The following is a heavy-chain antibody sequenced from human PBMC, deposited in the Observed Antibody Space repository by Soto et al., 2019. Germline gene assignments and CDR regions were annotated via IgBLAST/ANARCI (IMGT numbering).Heavy chain of an antibody. V-gene: IGHV1-18*01. CDR3: ARAPYDYGDFEYYFDY. J-gene: IGHJ4*02. Sequence: ASVKVSCKASGYTFTSYGISWVRQAPGQGLEWMGWISAYNGNTNYAQKLQGRVTMTTDTSTSTAYMELRSLRSDDTAVYYCARAPYDYGDFEYYFDYWGQGTLVTVSS. CDR1: GYTFTSYG. D-gene: IGHD4-17*01. CDR2: ISAYNGNT.